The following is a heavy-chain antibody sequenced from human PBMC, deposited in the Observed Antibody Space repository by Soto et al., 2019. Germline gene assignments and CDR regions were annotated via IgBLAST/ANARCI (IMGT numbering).Heavy chain of an antibody. CDR1: GFTFSSYS. D-gene: IGHD3-22*01. V-gene: IGHV3-21*01. CDR2: ISSSSSYI. Sequence: GGSLRLSCAASGFTFSSYSMNWVRQAPGKGLEWVSSISSSSSYIYYADSVKGRFTISRDNAKNSLYLQMNSLRAEDTAVYYCACGYYYDSSGYYDPDAFDIWGQGTMVTVSS. CDR3: ACGYYYDSSGYYDPDAFDI. J-gene: IGHJ3*02.